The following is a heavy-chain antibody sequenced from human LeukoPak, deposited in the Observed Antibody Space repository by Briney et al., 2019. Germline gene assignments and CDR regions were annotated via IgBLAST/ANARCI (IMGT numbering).Heavy chain of an antibody. CDR3: ARSFYYYGSGSYIYYYMDV. Sequence: SVKVSCKASGGTFSSYAISWVRQAPGQGLEWMGGIIPIFGTANYAQKFQGRVTITADESTSTAYMELSSLRSEDTAVYYCARSFYYYGSGSYIYYYMDVWGKGTTVTISS. CDR2: IIPIFGTA. J-gene: IGHJ6*03. D-gene: IGHD3-10*01. V-gene: IGHV1-69*13. CDR1: GGTFSSYA.